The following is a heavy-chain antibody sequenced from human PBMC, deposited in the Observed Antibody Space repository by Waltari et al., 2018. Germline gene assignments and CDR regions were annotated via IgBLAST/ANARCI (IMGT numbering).Heavy chain of an antibody. CDR3: ARTWIQLWSDAFDI. CDR2: INSDGSRT. D-gene: IGHD5-18*01. CDR1: GFTFSSYW. V-gene: IGHV3-74*01. Sequence: EVQLVESGGGLVQPGGSLRLSCAASGFTFSSYWMHWVGQAPGKGLVWVSRINSDGSRTSYADSVKGRFTISRDNAKNTLYLQMNSLRAEDTAVYYCARTWIQLWSDAFDIWGQGTMVTVSS. J-gene: IGHJ3*02.